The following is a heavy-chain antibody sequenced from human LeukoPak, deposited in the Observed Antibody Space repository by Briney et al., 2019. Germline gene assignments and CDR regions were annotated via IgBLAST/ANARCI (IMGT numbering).Heavy chain of an antibody. V-gene: IGHV1-69*04. D-gene: IGHD3-10*01. J-gene: IGHJ4*02. CDR3: ARGGSGSYSDY. Sequence: GSSVKVSCKASGGTFSSYAISWVRQAPGQGLEWMGRIIPILGIANYAQEFQGRVTITADKSTSTAYMELSSLRSEDTAVYYCARGGSGSYSDYWGQGTLVTVSS. CDR1: GGTFSSYA. CDR2: IIPILGIA.